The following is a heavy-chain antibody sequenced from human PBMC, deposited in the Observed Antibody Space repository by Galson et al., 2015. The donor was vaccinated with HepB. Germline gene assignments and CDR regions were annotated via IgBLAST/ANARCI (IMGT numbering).Heavy chain of an antibody. Sequence: SLRLSCAASGFTFSTHAMSWVRQAPGKGLEWVSGIRDSGGRTDYADSVKGRFTISRDNSKNTLNLEMNTLRTEDTAVYYCAKSSGSTYDYWGQGTLVTVSS. CDR1: GFTFSTHA. V-gene: IGHV3-23*01. CDR3: AKSSGSTYDY. CDR2: IRDSGGRT. J-gene: IGHJ4*02. D-gene: IGHD3-10*01.